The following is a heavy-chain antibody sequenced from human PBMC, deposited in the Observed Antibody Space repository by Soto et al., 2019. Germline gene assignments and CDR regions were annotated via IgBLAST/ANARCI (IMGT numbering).Heavy chain of an antibody. CDR3: ARVIAARFIDY. D-gene: IGHD6-6*01. CDR1: GGSISSYY. Sequence: SETLSLTCTVSGGSISSYYWSWIRQPPGKGLEWIGYIYYSGSTNYNPSLKSRVTISVDTSKNQFSLKLSSVTAADTAVYYCARVIAARFIDYWGQGTLVTVSS. V-gene: IGHV4-59*01. CDR2: IYYSGST. J-gene: IGHJ4*02.